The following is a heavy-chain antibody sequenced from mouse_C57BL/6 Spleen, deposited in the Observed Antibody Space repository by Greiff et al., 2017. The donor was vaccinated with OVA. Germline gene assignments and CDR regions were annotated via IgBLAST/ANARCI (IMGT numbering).Heavy chain of an antibody. CDR2: IHPNSGST. Sequence: QVQLQQPGAELVKPGASVKLSCKASGYTFTSYWMHWVKQRPGQGLEWIGMIHPNSGSTNYNEKFKSKATLTVDKSSSTAYMQLSSLTSEDSAVYYCARTTTVVDPFDYWGQGTTLTVSS. V-gene: IGHV1-64*01. D-gene: IGHD1-1*01. J-gene: IGHJ2*01. CDR1: GYTFTSYW. CDR3: ARTTTVVDPFDY.